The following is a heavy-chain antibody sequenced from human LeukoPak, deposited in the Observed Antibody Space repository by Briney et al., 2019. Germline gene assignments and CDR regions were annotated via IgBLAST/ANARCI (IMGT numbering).Heavy chain of an antibody. Sequence: GESLKISCKGSGYSFTSYWIGWVRQMPGKGLEWMGIIYPGDSDTRYSPSFQGQVTISADKSISTAYLQWSTLRASDTAMYYCARHPLYSGTYSPRGAFDIWGQGTMVIVSS. CDR3: ARHPLYSGTYSPRGAFDI. CDR2: IYPGDSDT. D-gene: IGHD1-26*01. CDR1: GYSFTSYW. V-gene: IGHV5-51*01. J-gene: IGHJ3*02.